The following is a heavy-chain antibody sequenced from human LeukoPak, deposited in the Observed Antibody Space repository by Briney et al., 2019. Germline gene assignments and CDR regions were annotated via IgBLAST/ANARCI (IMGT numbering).Heavy chain of an antibody. D-gene: IGHD2-2*02. J-gene: IGHJ2*01. CDR3: ARALGYCSSISCYSYFDL. CDR2: IWYDGSNK. V-gene: IGHV3-33*08. Sequence: GGSLSLSCAASGFTFSSYAMSWVRQAPGKGLEWVAVIWYDGSNKYYADSVKGRFTISRDNSKNTLYLQMNSLRAEDTAVYYCARALGYCSSISCYSYFDLWGRGTLVTVSS. CDR1: GFTFSSYA.